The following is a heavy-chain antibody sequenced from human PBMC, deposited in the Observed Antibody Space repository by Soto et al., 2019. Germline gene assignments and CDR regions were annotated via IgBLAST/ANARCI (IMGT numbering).Heavy chain of an antibody. CDR1: GGTFNSYL. J-gene: IGHJ4*02. Sequence: QVQLVQSGAEVKNPGSSVKVSCKTSGGTFNSYLIDWVRQAPGQGLEWMGGIIPAFGTAKYAQKFQGRVTITADKSTTTAYMELRTLTSEDTAVYYCARGLDQPPVGLDFDTGGKGTLVTVSS. D-gene: IGHD2-2*01. CDR2: IIPAFGTA. CDR3: ARGLDQPPVGLDFDT. V-gene: IGHV1-69*06.